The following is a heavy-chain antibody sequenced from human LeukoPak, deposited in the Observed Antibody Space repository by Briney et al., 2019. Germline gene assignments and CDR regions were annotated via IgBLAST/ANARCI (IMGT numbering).Heavy chain of an antibody. CDR1: GFTFNTYA. D-gene: IGHD3-22*01. CDR2: IYSDGST. CDR3: VRDRYYYDSSGYYDAFDT. V-gene: IGHV3-23*03. J-gene: IGHJ3*02. Sequence: GGSLRLSCAASGFTFNTYAMSWVRQAPGKGLEWVSVIYSDGSTFYADSVKGRFSISRDSSKNTLYLQLNSLRAEDTALYYCVRDRYYYDSSGYYDAFDTWGQGTMVTVSS.